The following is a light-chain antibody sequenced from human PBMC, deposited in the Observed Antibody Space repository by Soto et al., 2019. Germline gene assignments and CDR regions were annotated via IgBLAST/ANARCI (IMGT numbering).Light chain of an antibody. CDR1: ENVRTF. V-gene: IGKV3-11*01. J-gene: IGKJ1*01. Sequence: EVVLTQSPATLSLSPGERATLSCRARENVRTFVDWYQQKPGQAPRLLIYGASNRATGIPARFSGSGAGTDLTLTISNLEPENFAVYYCQQHTHWPPWTFGQGTRVEIQ. CDR3: QQHTHWPPWT. CDR2: GAS.